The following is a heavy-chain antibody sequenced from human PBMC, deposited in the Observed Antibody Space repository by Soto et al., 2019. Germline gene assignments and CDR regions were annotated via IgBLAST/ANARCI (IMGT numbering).Heavy chain of an antibody. J-gene: IGHJ6*02. Sequence: SVKVSCKASGGTFSSYAISWVRQAPGQGLEWMGGIIPIFGTANYAQKFQGRVTITADESTSTAYMELSSLRSEDTAVYYCARSFWSGYYRVHGMDVWGQGTTVTVSS. CDR1: GGTFSSYA. CDR2: IIPIFGTA. V-gene: IGHV1-69*13. D-gene: IGHD3-3*01. CDR3: ARSFWSGYYRVHGMDV.